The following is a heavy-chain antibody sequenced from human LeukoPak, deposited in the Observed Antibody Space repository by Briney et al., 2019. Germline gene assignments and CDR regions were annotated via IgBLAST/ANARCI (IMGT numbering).Heavy chain of an antibody. Sequence: PGGSLRLSCAASGFTLSTYWMSWVRQAPGKGLEWVANIRDDGGEIYYVDSVKGRLTISRDNAKSSLFLQMNTLRAEDAAVYYCARDKPRGSYYGSIFDSWGQGTLVTVSS. D-gene: IGHD1-26*01. CDR3: ARDKPRGSYYGSIFDS. J-gene: IGHJ4*02. CDR2: IRDDGGEI. CDR1: GFTLSTYW. V-gene: IGHV3-7*01.